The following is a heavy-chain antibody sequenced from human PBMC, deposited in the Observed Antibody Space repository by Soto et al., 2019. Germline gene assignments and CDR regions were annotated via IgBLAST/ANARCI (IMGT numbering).Heavy chain of an antibody. V-gene: IGHV3-30-3*01. Sequence: LVEYGGGVVQPGRSLRLSCAASAFTFSSYAMHWVRQAPGKGLEWVALISYDGSNKYYADSVKGRFTISRDNSKNTLYVQMNSLRAEDTAVYYCARAGHYYDTSNYYLHYYYYGMDVW. CDR2: ISYDGSNK. CDR3: ARAGHYYDTSNYYLHYYYYGMDV. CDR1: AFTFSSYA. D-gene: IGHD3-22*01. J-gene: IGHJ6*01.